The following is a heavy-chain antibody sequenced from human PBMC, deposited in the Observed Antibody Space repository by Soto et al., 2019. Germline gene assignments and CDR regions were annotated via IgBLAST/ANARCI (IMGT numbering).Heavy chain of an antibody. Sequence: SETLSLTCTVSGGSISSYYWSWIRQPPGKGLEWIGYIYYSGSTNYNPSLKSRVTISVDTSKNQSSLKLSSVTAADTAVYYCVRVRTYYDFWSGFPPREYYFDYWGQGTLVTVSS. V-gene: IGHV4-59*01. J-gene: IGHJ4*02. D-gene: IGHD3-3*01. CDR1: GGSISSYY. CDR2: IYYSGST. CDR3: VRVRTYYDFWSGFPPREYYFDY.